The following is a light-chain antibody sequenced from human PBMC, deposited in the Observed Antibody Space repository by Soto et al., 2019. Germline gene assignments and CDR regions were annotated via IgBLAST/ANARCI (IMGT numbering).Light chain of an antibody. V-gene: IGKV1-5*03. CDR2: KAS. Sequence: DIQMTQYPSTLSASVGDGVTITCRASQSISSWLAWYQQKPGTAPKLLIYKASTLQSGVPSRFSGSGSGTQFTLTISSLQPDDSATYYCQQYNDNWTFGQGTKVDIK. J-gene: IGKJ1*01. CDR1: QSISSW. CDR3: QQYNDNWT.